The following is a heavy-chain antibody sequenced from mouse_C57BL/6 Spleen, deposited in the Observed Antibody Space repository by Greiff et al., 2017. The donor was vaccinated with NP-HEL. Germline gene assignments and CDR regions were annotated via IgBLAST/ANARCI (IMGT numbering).Heavy chain of an antibody. V-gene: IGHV3-6*01. D-gene: IGHD4-1*02. CDR1: GYSITSGYY. J-gene: IGHJ3*01. CDR2: ISYDGSN. CDR3: ARAPTGSNFAY. Sequence: DVQLQESGPGLVKPSQSLSLTCSVTGYSITSGYYWNXIRQFPGNKLEWMGYISYDGSNNYNPSLKNRISITRDTSKNQFFLKLNSVTTEDTATYYCARAPTGSNFAYWGQGTLVTVSA.